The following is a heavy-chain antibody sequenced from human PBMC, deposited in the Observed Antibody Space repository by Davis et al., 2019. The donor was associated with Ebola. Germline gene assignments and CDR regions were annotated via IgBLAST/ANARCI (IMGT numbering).Heavy chain of an antibody. D-gene: IGHD3-10*01. Sequence: GESLKISCAASGFTFSYHNMNWVRQAPGKGLEWVAFIRYDGSKKYYADSVKGRFTISRDNSKNTLYLQMNSLRAEDTAVYYCAKLTRGYWGQGTLVTVSS. V-gene: IGHV3-30*02. J-gene: IGHJ4*02. CDR2: IRYDGSKK. CDR1: GFTFSYHN. CDR3: AKLTRGY.